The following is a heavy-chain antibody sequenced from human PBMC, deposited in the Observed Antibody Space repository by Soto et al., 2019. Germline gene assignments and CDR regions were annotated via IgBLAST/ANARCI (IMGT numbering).Heavy chain of an antibody. D-gene: IGHD4-17*01. CDR1: GYTFSSSA. CDR3: ARDRVNYGDYAPGTFDI. CDR2: INVGNDKT. Sequence: VSVKVSCTASGYTFSSSAMHWVRQAPGKRLEWMGWINVGNDKTEYSWRLQGRVTISVDTSKNQFSLKLSSVTAADTAVYYCARDRVNYGDYAPGTFDIWGQGTMVTVSS. V-gene: IGHV1-3*01. J-gene: IGHJ3*02.